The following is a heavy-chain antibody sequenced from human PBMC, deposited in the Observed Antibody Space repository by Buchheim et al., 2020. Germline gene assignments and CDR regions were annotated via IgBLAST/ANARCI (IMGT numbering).Heavy chain of an antibody. J-gene: IGHJ5*02. CDR2: IRYDGSNT. CDR1: GFTFSSYG. D-gene: IGHD1-1*01. CDR3: AKGGSSYRVPPFDP. Sequence: QVQLVESGGGVVQPGRSLRLSCAASGFTFSSYGMHWVRQAPGKGLEWVAFIRYDGSNTYYADSVKGRFTISRDNSKNTLYLQMNSLRAEDTAVYYCAKGGSSYRVPPFDPWGQGTL. V-gene: IGHV3-30*02.